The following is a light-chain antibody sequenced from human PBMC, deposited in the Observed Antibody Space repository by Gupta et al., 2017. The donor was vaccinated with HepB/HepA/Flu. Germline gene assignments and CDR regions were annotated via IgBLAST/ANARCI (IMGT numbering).Light chain of an antibody. CDR3: LLYFGGAQLV. CDR2: STR. V-gene: IGLV7-43*01. J-gene: IGLJ3*02. CDR1: TGPVTFGDF. Sequence: QTVVTQEPSLTVSPGGTVTLTCASNTGPVTFGDFPNWFQQKPGQPPRALIYSTRNKHPWTPARFSGSLRGGKVALTLSGVQPEDEAEYYCLLYFGGAQLVFGGGTNLTVL.